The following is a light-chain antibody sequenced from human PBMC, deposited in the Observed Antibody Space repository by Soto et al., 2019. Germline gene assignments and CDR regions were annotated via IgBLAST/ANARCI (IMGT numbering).Light chain of an antibody. V-gene: IGLV2-11*01. CDR1: SSDVDDYNS. CDR3: CSYVGGYSYV. J-gene: IGLJ1*01. Sequence: QSALTQPRSVSGSPGQSVTVSCIGTSSDVDDYNSVSWYQQHPGKAPKLMIYDVSKRPSGVPDRFSGSKSGNTASLTISGLQAEDEADYYCCSYVGGYSYVFGIGTKV. CDR2: DVS.